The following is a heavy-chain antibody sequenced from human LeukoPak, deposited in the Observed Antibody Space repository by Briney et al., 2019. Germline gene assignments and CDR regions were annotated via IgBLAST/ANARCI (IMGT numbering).Heavy chain of an antibody. J-gene: IGHJ6*02. CDR1: GDSITSSGVY. D-gene: IGHD6-19*01. V-gene: IGHV4-39*01. CDR2: AYYGGDT. Sequence: SETLSLTCTVAGDSITSSGVYWGWVRQPPGKGLEWVGCAYYGGDTSSNPSLKSRLTISFDTSKNQFSLSLSSVTAADTALYFCARLFSSGWPYFYGLGAWGQGTTVTVSS. CDR3: ARLFSSGWPYFYGLGA.